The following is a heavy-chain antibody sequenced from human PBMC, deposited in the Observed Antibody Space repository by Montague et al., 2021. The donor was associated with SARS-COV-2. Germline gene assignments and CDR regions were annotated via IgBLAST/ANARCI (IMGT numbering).Heavy chain of an antibody. CDR3: SRRYCSSTSCPNWFDP. D-gene: IGHD2-2*01. CDR1: GGSISSSNW. Sequence: SETLSLTCAVSGGSISSSNWWSWVRQPPGKGLEWIGEIYHSGSTNYNPSLKSRVTISVDKSKNQFSLKLISVTAADTAVYYCSRRYCSSTSCPNWFDPWGQGTLVTVSS. CDR2: IYHSGST. V-gene: IGHV4-4*02. J-gene: IGHJ5*02.